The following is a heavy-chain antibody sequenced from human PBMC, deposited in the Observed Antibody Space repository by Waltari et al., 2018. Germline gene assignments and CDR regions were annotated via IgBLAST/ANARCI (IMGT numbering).Heavy chain of an antibody. Sequence: EVQLVESGGGLVQPGGSLRLSCAASGFTVSSNYMSWVRQAPGKGLEWVSVIYSGGSTYYADSVKGRFTISRDNSKNTLYLQMNSLRAEDTAVYYCVRTRGNDYVISAFDIWGQGTMVTVSS. CDR2: IYSGGST. CDR3: VRTRGNDYVISAFDI. D-gene: IGHD3-16*01. V-gene: IGHV3-66*01. CDR1: GFTVSSNY. J-gene: IGHJ3*02.